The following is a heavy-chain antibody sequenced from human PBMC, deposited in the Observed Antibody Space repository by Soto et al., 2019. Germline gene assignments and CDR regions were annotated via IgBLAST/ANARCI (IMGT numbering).Heavy chain of an antibody. CDR3: AAIAAAGNY. V-gene: IGHV4-39*01. D-gene: IGHD6-13*01. J-gene: IGHJ4*02. Sequence: QLQLQESGPGLVKPSETLSLICTVSGGSISRSTFYWGWIRQPPRKGLEWIGSIYYSGSTYYNPSLKSRVTMSVDTSKNQFSLKLTSVTAADTAVYFCAAIAAAGNYWGQGTLVTVSS. CDR1: GGSISRSTFY. CDR2: IYYSGST.